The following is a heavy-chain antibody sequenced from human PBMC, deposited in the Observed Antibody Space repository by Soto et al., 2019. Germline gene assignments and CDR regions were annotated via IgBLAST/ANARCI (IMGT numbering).Heavy chain of an antibody. CDR2: VYYTGST. V-gene: IGHV4-59*01. J-gene: IGHJ4*02. D-gene: IGHD2-21*02. CDR3: ARSDAVPVAHIDY. CDR1: GGSISGSY. Sequence: PSETLSLTCSVSGGSISGSYWSWIRQCPGKGLEWLGYVYYTGSTNYSPSLRSRVSISVDTSKNEFSLRLSSVTAADTAVYFGARSDAVPVAHIDYWGQGTQVTVSS.